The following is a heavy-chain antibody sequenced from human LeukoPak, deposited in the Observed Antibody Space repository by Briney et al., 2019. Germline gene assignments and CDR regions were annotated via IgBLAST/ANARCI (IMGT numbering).Heavy chain of an antibody. Sequence: SQTLSLTCTVSGGSISSGSYYWSWIRQPAGKGLEWIGRIYTSGSTNYNPSLKSRVTISVDTSKNQFSLKLSSVTAADTAVYYCARGGITMVRGVIMGLDYWGQGTLVTVSS. D-gene: IGHD3-10*01. CDR2: IYTSGST. CDR3: ARGGITMVRGVIMGLDY. J-gene: IGHJ4*02. CDR1: GGSISSGSYY. V-gene: IGHV4-61*02.